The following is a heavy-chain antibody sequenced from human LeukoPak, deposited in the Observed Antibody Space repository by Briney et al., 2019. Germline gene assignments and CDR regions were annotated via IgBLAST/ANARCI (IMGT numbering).Heavy chain of an antibody. CDR1: GFTFSSYA. Sequence: GGSLRLSCVASGFTFSSYAMHWVRQAPGKGLEYVSAISSNGRSTYYANSVKGRFTISRDKSKNTLYLQMGSLRTEDMAVYYCARVLGGHTNGLDYWGQGTLVTVSS. CDR2: ISSNGRST. V-gene: IGHV3-64*01. J-gene: IGHJ4*02. D-gene: IGHD2-8*01. CDR3: ARVLGGHTNGLDY.